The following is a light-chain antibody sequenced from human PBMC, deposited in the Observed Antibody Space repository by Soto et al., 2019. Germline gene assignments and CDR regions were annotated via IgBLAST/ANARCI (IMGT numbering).Light chain of an antibody. CDR1: QSVSSY. J-gene: IGKJ2*01. V-gene: IGKV3-11*01. Sequence: EIVLTQSPATLSLSPGERATLSCRASQSVSSYLAWYQQKPGQAPRLLIYDASNRATGIPARFSGSGSETDFTLTISSLEPEEFAVYYCQERSNSPPYTFGQGTKLEIK. CDR3: QERSNSPPYT. CDR2: DAS.